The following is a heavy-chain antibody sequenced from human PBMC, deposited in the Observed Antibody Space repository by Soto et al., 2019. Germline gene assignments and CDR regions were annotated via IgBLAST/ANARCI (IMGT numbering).Heavy chain of an antibody. Sequence: GGSLRLSCAASGFSFSISPMHWVRQAPGKGPEWVALISYDGTNKFYADSVRGRFTISRDNSKSTLYLQVDSLRPEGAAVYYCARDPKTSGGQHWAFNYFDSWGQGTLVTVSS. CDR2: ISYDGTNK. V-gene: IGHV3-30-3*01. CDR1: GFSFSISP. J-gene: IGHJ4*02. D-gene: IGHD7-27*01. CDR3: ARDPKTSGGQHWAFNYFDS.